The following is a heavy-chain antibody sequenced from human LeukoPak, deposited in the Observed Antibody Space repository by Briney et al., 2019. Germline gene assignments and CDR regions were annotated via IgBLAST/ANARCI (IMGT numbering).Heavy chain of an antibody. D-gene: IGHD4-17*01. J-gene: IGHJ4*02. V-gene: IGHV4-59*05. Sequence: SETLSLTCTVSGGSISSYYWSWIRQPPGKGLEWIGSIYYSGSTYYNPSLKSRVTISVDTSKNQFSLKLSSVTAADTAVYYCAKHKEDYGGTPRDYGARGPLVTVSS. CDR1: GGSISSYY. CDR2: IYYSGST. CDR3: AKHKEDYGGTPRDY.